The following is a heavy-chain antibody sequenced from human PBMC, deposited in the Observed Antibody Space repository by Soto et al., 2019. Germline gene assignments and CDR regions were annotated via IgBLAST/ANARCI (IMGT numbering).Heavy chain of an antibody. CDR3: AREGPRPYYYYGMDV. V-gene: IGHV1-18*01. Sequence: QVQLVQSGAEVKKPGASVKVSCKSSGYTFSMSGISWVRQAPGQGLEWMGWISGYNGKTNYEQKCQDRATMTTDTSTNMAYMELRSLRSDDTAVYYCAREGPRPYYYYGMDVWGQGTTVTVSS. J-gene: IGHJ6*02. CDR2: ISGYNGKT. CDR1: GYTFSMSG.